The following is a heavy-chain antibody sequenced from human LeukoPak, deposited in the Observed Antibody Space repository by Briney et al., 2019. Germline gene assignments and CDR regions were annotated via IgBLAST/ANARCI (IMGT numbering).Heavy chain of an antibody. D-gene: IGHD3-22*01. CDR3: AKDNYYDSSGPQGD. CDR1: GFTFDDYA. J-gene: IGHJ4*02. Sequence: GGSLRISCAASGFTFDDYAMHWVRQAPGKGLEWVSLISGDGGSTYYADSVKGRFTISRDNSKNSLYLQMNSLRTEDTALYYCAKDNYYDSSGPQGDWGQGTLVTVSS. V-gene: IGHV3-43*02. CDR2: ISGDGGST.